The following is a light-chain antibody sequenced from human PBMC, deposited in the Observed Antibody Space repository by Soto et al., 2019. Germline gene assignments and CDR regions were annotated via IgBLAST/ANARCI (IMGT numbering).Light chain of an antibody. V-gene: IGKV1-5*03. CDR1: QSMTGW. J-gene: IGKJ1*01. Sequence: DIQMTQSPSTLSASVGDRVTITCRASQSMTGWLAWYQQKPGKAPKLLIYETSILESGVPSRFSGTGSGAEFTLTISSLQPDDFAIYYCQQYNTYSWTFGQGTKVDIK. CDR3: QQYNTYSWT. CDR2: ETS.